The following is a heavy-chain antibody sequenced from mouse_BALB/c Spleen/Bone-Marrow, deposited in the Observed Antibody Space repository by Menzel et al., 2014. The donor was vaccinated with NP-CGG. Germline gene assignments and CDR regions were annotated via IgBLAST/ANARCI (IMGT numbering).Heavy chain of an antibody. CDR1: GFAFSSYD. CDR2: ISSGGGST. D-gene: IGHD2-3*01. CDR3: ARHEDGYYDAMDY. V-gene: IGHV5-12-1*01. Sequence: DVQLVESGGGLVKPGGSLKLSCAASGFAFSSYDMSWVRQTPEKRLGWVAYISSGGGSTYYPDTVKGRFTISRDNAKNTLYLQMSSLKSEDTAMYYCARHEDGYYDAMDYWGQGTSVTVSS. J-gene: IGHJ4*01.